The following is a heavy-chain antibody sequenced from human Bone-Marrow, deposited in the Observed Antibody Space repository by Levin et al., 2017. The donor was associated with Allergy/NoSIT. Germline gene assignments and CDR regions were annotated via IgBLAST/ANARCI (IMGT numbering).Heavy chain of an antibody. Sequence: PSETLSLTCTVSNGSITTSEYSWSWIRQSPGKGLEWIGYISSSGTTYYHPSLNSRLSISMDTSMNHFSLNLKSVTAADTAVYFCARFWNNWKGGLDSWGQGTLVTVSS. CDR3: ARFWNNWKGGLDS. D-gene: IGHD1-1*01. CDR1: NGSITTSEYS. V-gene: IGHV4-30-4*01. J-gene: IGHJ4*02. CDR2: ISSSGTT.